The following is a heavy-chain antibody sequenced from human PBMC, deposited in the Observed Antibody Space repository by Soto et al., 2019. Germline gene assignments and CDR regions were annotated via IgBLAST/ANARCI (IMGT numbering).Heavy chain of an antibody. CDR1: GFTFDDYA. D-gene: IGHD3-22*01. V-gene: IGHV3-9*01. CDR3: AKDRYDSIGYFDC. Sequence: GGSLRLSCAASGFTFDDYAMHWVRQAPGKGLEWVSGISWNSGSIGYADSVKGRFTISRDDANNSLYLQMNSLRSEGRALYYCAKDRYDSIGYFDCWGQGTLVTVSS. J-gene: IGHJ4*02. CDR2: ISWNSGSI.